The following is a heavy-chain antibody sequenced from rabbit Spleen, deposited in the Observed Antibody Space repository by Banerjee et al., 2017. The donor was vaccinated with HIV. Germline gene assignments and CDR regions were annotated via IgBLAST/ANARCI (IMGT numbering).Heavy chain of an antibody. CDR1: GFSFSDRDV. CDR3: AREVLYAAYAGFGDATMYYFNL. J-gene: IGHJ4*01. D-gene: IGHD6-1*01. CDR2: INTATGKA. Sequence: QEQLEESGGGLVKPEGSLTLPCKASGFSFSDRDVMCWVRQAPGKGLEWIACINTATGKAVYATWAKGRFTISKTSSTTVTLQMTSLTAADTATYFCAREVLYAAYAGFGDATMYYFNLWGQGTLVTVS. V-gene: IGHV1S45*01.